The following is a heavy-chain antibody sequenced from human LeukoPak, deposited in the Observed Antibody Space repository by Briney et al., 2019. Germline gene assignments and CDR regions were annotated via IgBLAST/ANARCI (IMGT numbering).Heavy chain of an antibody. Sequence: GGSLRLSCAASGFTFSSYVMSWVRQAPGKGLEWVSYITSSGSTIYYADSVKGRFTVSRDNAKNSLYLQMNSLRAADTAVYYCARSDYDSSGYYHAFDIWGQGTMVTVSS. D-gene: IGHD3-22*01. V-gene: IGHV3-48*03. CDR3: ARSDYDSSGYYHAFDI. CDR1: GFTFSSYV. CDR2: ITSSGSTI. J-gene: IGHJ3*02.